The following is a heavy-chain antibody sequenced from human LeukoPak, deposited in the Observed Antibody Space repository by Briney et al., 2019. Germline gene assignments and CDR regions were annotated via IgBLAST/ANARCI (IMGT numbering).Heavy chain of an antibody. Sequence: PSETLSLTCNVSGYSISSGYYWAWIRQAPGKGLEWIGSIYHSGYTHYNPSLKGRVTISVDTSKNDFSLKLSSVAAADTAIYYCARDMNPTHYFDYWGQGTLVTVSS. CDR2: IYHSGYT. J-gene: IGHJ4*02. D-gene: IGHD3-16*01. CDR3: ARDMNPTHYFDY. CDR1: GYSISSGYY. V-gene: IGHV4-38-2*02.